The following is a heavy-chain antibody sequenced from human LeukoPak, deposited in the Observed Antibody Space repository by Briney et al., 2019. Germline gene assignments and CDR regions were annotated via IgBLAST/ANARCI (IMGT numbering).Heavy chain of an antibody. D-gene: IGHD3-3*01. CDR3: ARGGRFLEWLSSRPDLRPFDY. J-gene: IGHJ4*02. Sequence: SETLSLTCTVSGYSISSGYYWGWIRQPPGKGLEWIGSIYHSGSTYYNPSLKSRVTISVDTSKNQFSLKLSSVTAADTAVYYCARGGRFLEWLSSRPDLRPFDYWGQGTLVTVSS. CDR1: GYSISSGYY. CDR2: IYHSGST. V-gene: IGHV4-38-2*02.